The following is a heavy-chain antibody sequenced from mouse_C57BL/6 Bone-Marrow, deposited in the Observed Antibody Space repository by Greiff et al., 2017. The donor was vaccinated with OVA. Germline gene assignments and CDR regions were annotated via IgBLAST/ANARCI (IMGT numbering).Heavy chain of an antibody. J-gene: IGHJ4*01. CDR3: ARHAVVANYAMDY. V-gene: IGHV5-6*01. CDR2: ISSGGSYT. CDR1: GFTFSSYG. D-gene: IGHD1-1*01. Sequence: EVQLVESGGDLVKPGGSLKLSCAASGFTFSSYGMSWVRQTPDKRLEWVATISSGGSYTYYPDSVKGRFTISSDNAKNTLYLQRSSLKAEDTAMYYGARHAVVANYAMDYWGQGTSVTVSS.